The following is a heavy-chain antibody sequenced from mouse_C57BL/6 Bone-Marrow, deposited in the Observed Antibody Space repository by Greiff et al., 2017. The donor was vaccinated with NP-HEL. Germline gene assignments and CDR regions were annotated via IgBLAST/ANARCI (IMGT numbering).Heavy chain of an antibody. Sequence: QVQLKESGAELARPGASVKLSCKASGYTFTSYGISWVKQRTGQGLEWIGEIYPRSGNTYYNEKFKGKATLTADKSSSTAYMELRSLTSEDSAVYFGARPYYGSSNGYWGQGTTLTVSS. CDR1: GYTFTSYG. D-gene: IGHD1-1*01. CDR2: IYPRSGNT. V-gene: IGHV1-81*01. J-gene: IGHJ2*01. CDR3: ARPYYGSSNGY.